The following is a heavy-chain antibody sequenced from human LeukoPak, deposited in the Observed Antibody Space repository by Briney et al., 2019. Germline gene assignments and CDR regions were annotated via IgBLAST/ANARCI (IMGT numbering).Heavy chain of an antibody. V-gene: IGHV4-30-4*08. J-gene: IGHJ4*02. Sequence: SQTLSLTCTVSGGSISSGDYYWSWIRQPPGKGLEWIGYIYYSGSTYYNPSLKSRVTISVDTSKNQFSLKLSSVTAADTAVYYCAREFAAMVFFDYWGQGTLVTVSS. D-gene: IGHD5-18*01. CDR3: AREFAAMVFFDY. CDR1: GGSISSGDYY. CDR2: IYYSGST.